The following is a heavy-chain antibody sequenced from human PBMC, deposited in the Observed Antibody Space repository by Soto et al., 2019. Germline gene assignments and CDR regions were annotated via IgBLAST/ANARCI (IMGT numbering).Heavy chain of an antibody. J-gene: IGHJ4*02. CDR1: GVTFSSYA. Sequence: EVQLLESGGGLVQPGGSLRLSCAASGVTFSSYAMSCVRQAPGKWLQWVSAISGSGGSTYYADSVKGRFTISRNNSKNTLYLQMTGVRAEETALYYCAKYDSSGYYNYFDSWGQGTLVTVSS. CDR3: AKYDSSGYYNYFDS. CDR2: ISGSGGST. V-gene: IGHV3-23*01. D-gene: IGHD3-22*01.